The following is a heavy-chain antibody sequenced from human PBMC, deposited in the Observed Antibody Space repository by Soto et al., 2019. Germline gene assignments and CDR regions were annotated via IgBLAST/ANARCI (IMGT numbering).Heavy chain of an antibody. CDR1: GDSVSSNSAA. D-gene: IGHD3-22*01. Sequence: SQTLSLTCAISGDSVSSNSAAWNWIRQSPSRGLEWLGRTYYRSKWYNDYAVSVKSRITINPDTSKNQFSLQLNSVTPEDTAVYYCARDSPPYYYDSSGNLSYNWFDPWGQGTLVTVSS. J-gene: IGHJ5*02. CDR3: ARDSPPYYYDSSGNLSYNWFDP. V-gene: IGHV6-1*01. CDR2: TYYRSKWYN.